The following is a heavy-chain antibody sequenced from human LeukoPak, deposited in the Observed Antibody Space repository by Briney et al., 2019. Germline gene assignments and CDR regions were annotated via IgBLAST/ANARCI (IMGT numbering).Heavy chain of an antibody. CDR1: GFSVSSNC. CDR3: ARSVPDYTRFDY. Sequence: GGSLRLSCATSGFSVSSNCMNWVRQAPGKGLEWVSTFKTKYHQVYYAESVRGRFTISTDNSRNTVFLQTNSLRADDTALYYCARSVPDYTRFDYWGQGALVTVSS. D-gene: IGHD4-11*01. V-gene: IGHV3-53*01. CDR2: FKTKYHQ. J-gene: IGHJ4*02.